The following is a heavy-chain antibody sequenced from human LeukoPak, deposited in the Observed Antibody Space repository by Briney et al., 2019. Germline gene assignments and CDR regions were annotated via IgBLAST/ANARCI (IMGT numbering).Heavy chain of an antibody. CDR1: GGSISSYY. CDR3: ARDRVELSYYYYYYMDV. J-gene: IGHJ6*03. D-gene: IGHD1-7*01. V-gene: IGHV4-4*07. CDR2: IYTSGST. Sequence: TSETLSLTCPVSGGSISSYYWSWIRQPAGKGLEWIGRIYTSGSTNYNPSLKSRVTMSVDTSKNQFSLKLSSVTAADTAVYYCARDRVELSYYYYYYMDVWGKGTTVTVSS.